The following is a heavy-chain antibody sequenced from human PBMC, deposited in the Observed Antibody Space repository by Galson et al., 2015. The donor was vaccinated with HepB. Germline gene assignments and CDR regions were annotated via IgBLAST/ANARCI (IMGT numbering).Heavy chain of an antibody. CDR3: ARVVLGIAAAGPDASDI. V-gene: IGHV3-21*01. Sequence: SLRLSCAASGFTFSSYSMNWVRQAPGKGLEWVSSISSSSSYIYYADSVKGRFTIPRDNAKNSLYLQMNSLRAEDTAVYYCARVVLGIAAAGPDASDIWGQGTMVTVSS. CDR1: GFTFSSYS. J-gene: IGHJ3*02. D-gene: IGHD6-13*01. CDR2: ISSSSSYI.